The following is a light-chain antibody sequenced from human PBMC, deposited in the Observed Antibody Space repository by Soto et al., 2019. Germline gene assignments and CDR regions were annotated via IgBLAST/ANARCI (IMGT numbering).Light chain of an antibody. Sequence: QSVLTQPASVSASPGQSITIPCTGTSSDVGGYNYVSWYQQHPGKAPKLMIYEVSNRPSGVSNRFSGSKSGNAASLTISGLQAEDEADYYCSSFTSSSTLVFGTGTKVTVL. V-gene: IGLV2-14*01. CDR3: SSFTSSSTLV. CDR1: SSDVGGYNY. J-gene: IGLJ1*01. CDR2: EVS.